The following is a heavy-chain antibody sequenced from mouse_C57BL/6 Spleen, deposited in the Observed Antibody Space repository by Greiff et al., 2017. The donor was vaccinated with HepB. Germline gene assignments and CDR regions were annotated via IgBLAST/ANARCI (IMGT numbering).Heavy chain of an antibody. J-gene: IGHJ2*01. CDR1: GYTFTDYE. Sequence: QVQLQQSGAELVRPGASVTLSCKASGYTFTDYEMHWVKQTPVHGLEWIGAIDPETGGTAYNQKFKGKAILTADKSSSTAYMELRSLTSEDSAVYYCTEGFITTVVATPPYFDYWGQGTTLTVSS. V-gene: IGHV1-15*01. D-gene: IGHD1-1*01. CDR2: IDPETGGT. CDR3: TEGFITTVVATPPYFDY.